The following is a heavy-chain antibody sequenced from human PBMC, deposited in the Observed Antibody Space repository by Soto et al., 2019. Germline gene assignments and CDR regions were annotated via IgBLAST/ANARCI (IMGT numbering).Heavy chain of an antibody. CDR3: AAGHWYFDL. V-gene: IGHV3-48*02. CDR1: GFTFSDYK. J-gene: IGHJ2*01. Sequence: GGSLRLSCADSGFTFSDYKMIWVRQAPGKGLEWVSYISGSGSPIYYADSVKGRFTISRDNAKTSLYLQMNSLRDEDTAVYYCAAGHWYFDLWGRGTLVTVS. D-gene: IGHD3-10*01. CDR2: ISGSGSPI.